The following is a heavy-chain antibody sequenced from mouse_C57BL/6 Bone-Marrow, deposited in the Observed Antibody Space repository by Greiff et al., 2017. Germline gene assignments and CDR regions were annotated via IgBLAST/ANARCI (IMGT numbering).Heavy chain of an antibody. CDR3: ARNYYGSSYYFGY. CDR1: GYTFTSYW. V-gene: IGHV1-64*01. J-gene: IGHJ2*01. CDR2: IHPNSGST. D-gene: IGHD1-1*01. Sequence: QVQLQQPGAELVKPGASVKLSCKASGYTFTSYWMHWVKQRPGQGLAWIGMIHPNSGSTNYNEKFKNKATLTVDKSSSTAYMQLSSLTSEDSAVYYCARNYYGSSYYFGYWGQGTTLTVSS.